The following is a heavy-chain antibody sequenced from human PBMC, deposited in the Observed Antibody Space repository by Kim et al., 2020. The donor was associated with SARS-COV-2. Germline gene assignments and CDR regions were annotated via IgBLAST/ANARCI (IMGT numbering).Heavy chain of an antibody. Sequence: SETLSLTCTVSGGSISSSSYYWGWIRQPPGKGLEWIGSIYYSGSTYSNPSLKSRVTISVDTSKNQFSLKLSSVTAADTAVYYCARPRSGYGLFDPWGQGTLVTVSS. CDR1: GGSISSSSYY. V-gene: IGHV4-39*01. J-gene: IGHJ5*02. CDR2: IYYSGST. D-gene: IGHD3-9*01. CDR3: ARPRSGYGLFDP.